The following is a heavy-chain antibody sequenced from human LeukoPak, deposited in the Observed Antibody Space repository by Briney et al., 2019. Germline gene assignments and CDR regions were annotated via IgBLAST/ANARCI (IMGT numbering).Heavy chain of an antibody. V-gene: IGHV3-11*04. Sequence: GGSLRLSCAASGFTFSDYYMSWIRQAPGKGLEWVSYISSSGSTIYYADSVKGRFTISRDNAKNSLYLQMNSLRAEDTAVYYCARRYYDFSNWFDPWGQGTLVTVSS. D-gene: IGHD3-3*01. J-gene: IGHJ5*02. CDR3: ARRYYDFSNWFDP. CDR1: GFTFSDYY. CDR2: ISSSGSTI.